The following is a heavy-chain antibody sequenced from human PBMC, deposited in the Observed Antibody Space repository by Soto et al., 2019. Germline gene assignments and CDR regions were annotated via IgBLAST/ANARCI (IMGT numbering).Heavy chain of an antibody. CDR1: GFAFDDYA. CDR2: ISWNSGSI. V-gene: IGHV3-9*01. J-gene: IGHJ4*02. CDR3: AKGAAAGTPFDY. D-gene: IGHD6-13*01. Sequence: QAGGSLRLSCAASGFAFDDYAMHWVRQAPGKGLEWVSGISWNSGSIGYADSVKGRFTISRDNAKNSLYLQMNSLRAEDTALYYCAKGAAAGTPFDYWGQGTLVTVSS.